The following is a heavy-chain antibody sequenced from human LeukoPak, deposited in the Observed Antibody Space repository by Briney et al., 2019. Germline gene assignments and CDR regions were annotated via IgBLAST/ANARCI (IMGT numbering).Heavy chain of an antibody. J-gene: IGHJ5*02. CDR3: ARDMGSGSYLGYNWLDP. CDR2: IYTSGRT. Sequence: PSETLSLTCTVSGGSISSYYWSWIRQPPGKGLEWIGRIYTSGRTNYNPSLKSRVTMSGDTSKNQFSLKMSSVTAADTAVYYCARDMGSGSYLGYNWLDPWGQGTLVTVSS. CDR1: GGSISSYY. V-gene: IGHV4-4*07. D-gene: IGHD1-26*01.